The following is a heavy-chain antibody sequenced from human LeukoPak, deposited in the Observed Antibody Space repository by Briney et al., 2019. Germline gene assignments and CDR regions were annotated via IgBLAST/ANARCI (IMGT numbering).Heavy chain of an antibody. CDR3: ARPLSSSWPYDAFDI. D-gene: IGHD6-13*01. CDR1: GYSFTSYW. CDR2: IYPGDSDT. Sequence: GESLKISCKGSGYSFTSYWIGWVRQMPGKGLEWMGIIYPGDSDTRYSPSFQGQVTISADKSISTAYLQWSSLKASGTAMYYCARPLSSSWPYDAFDIWGQGTMVTVSS. V-gene: IGHV5-51*01. J-gene: IGHJ3*02.